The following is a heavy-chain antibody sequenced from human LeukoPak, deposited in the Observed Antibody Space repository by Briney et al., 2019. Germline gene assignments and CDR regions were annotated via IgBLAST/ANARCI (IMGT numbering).Heavy chain of an antibody. D-gene: IGHD2-15*01. Sequence: PSETLSLTCTVSDDSITNYYWSCIRQPPGKGLKWIGYIYYSGTTYYNPSLKSRVTMSLDTSKSQFSLRLKSLTAADTAVYYCARGSQVVVVAARGNWFDPWGQGTLVTVSS. CDR1: DDSITNYY. V-gene: IGHV4-59*08. J-gene: IGHJ5*02. CDR3: ARGSQVVVVAARGNWFDP. CDR2: IYYSGTT.